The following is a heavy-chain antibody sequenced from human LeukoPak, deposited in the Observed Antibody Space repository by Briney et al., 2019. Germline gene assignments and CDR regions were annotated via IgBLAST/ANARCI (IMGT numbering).Heavy chain of an antibody. Sequence: GASVKVSCKASGYTFTSYAMHWLRQAPGQRLEWVGWINAGNGNTKYSQKFQGRVTITRDASASTAYMELSSLRSEDTAVYYCARADIVVVPAPGDYWGQGTLVTVSS. CDR3: ARADIVVVPAPGDY. CDR2: INAGNGNT. CDR1: GYTFTSYA. J-gene: IGHJ4*02. D-gene: IGHD2-2*01. V-gene: IGHV1-3*01.